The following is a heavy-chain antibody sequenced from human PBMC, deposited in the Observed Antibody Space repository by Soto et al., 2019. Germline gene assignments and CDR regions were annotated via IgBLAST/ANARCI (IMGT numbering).Heavy chain of an antibody. D-gene: IGHD2-15*01. V-gene: IGHV5-10-1*01. CDR2: IDPSDSYT. Sequence: GESLKVSCKGSGYSFTSYWISWVRQMPGKGLEWMGRIDPSDSYTNYSPSFQGHVTISADKSISTAYLQWSSLKASDTAMYYCARRLLGYCSGGSCESSYYYYGMDVWGQGTTVTVSS. CDR3: ARRLLGYCSGGSCESSYYYYGMDV. CDR1: GYSFTSYW. J-gene: IGHJ6*02.